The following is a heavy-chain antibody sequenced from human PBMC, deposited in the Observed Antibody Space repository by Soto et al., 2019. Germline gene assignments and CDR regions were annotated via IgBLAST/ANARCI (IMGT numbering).Heavy chain of an antibody. CDR2: ISTSSTYI. J-gene: IGHJ4*01. V-gene: IGHV3-21*01. CDR3: AREIYGDYRYFDY. D-gene: IGHD4-17*01. CDR1: GFTFSSHT. Sequence: GGSLRVSCAASGFTFSSHTMNWVRQAPGKGLEWVSSISTSSTYIYDANSVKGRFTISRDNAKNSLYLQMNSLRAEDTAVYYCAREIYGDYRYFDYWGQGTLVTVSS.